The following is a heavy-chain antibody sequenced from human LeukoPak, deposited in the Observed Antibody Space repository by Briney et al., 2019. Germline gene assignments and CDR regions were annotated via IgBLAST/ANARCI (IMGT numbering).Heavy chain of an antibody. CDR1: GGSISSSSYY. Sequence: SETLSLTCTVSGGSISSSSYYWGWIRQPPGKGLEWIGEINHSGSTNYNPSLKSRVTISVDTSKNQFSLKLSSVTAADTAVYYCARFHYYDFWSGYRRANYFDYWGQGTLVTVSS. V-gene: IGHV4-39*07. J-gene: IGHJ4*02. CDR3: ARFHYYDFWSGYRRANYFDY. CDR2: INHSGST. D-gene: IGHD3-3*01.